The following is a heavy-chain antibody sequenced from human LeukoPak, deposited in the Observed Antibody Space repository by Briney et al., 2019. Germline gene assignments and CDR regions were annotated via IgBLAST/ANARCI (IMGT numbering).Heavy chain of an antibody. CDR1: GGSISSYY. CDR3: ARQPRATLTTGFTEVYYNYYMDV. Sequence: SETLSLTCTVAGGSISSYYWSWIRQPPGKGLEWIGNIYYSGSTNYNPSLKSRVTISVDTSKNQFSLKLSSVTAADTAVYYCARQPRATLTTGFTEVYYNYYMDVWGKGTTVTVSS. CDR2: IYYSGST. V-gene: IGHV4-59*08. D-gene: IGHD4-11*01. J-gene: IGHJ6*03.